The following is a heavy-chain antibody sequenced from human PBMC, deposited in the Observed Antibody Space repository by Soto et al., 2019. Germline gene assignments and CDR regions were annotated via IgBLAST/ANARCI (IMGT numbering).Heavy chain of an antibody. CDR1: GYTFTTFG. D-gene: IGHD3-9*01. CDR3: ASDQFRNFAGGGNRFDL. V-gene: IGHV1-18*01. J-gene: IGHJ5*02. CDR2: ISNYNGNT. Sequence: QVHLEQFGAEVKKPGASVKVSCKASGYTFTTFGLNCVRLAPGQRLEWMGLISNYNGNTKYAQKFQGRVTMPTDTSTGTADVELRGLRADDTAVYYCASDQFRNFAGGGNRFDLWRQGSPVTVSS.